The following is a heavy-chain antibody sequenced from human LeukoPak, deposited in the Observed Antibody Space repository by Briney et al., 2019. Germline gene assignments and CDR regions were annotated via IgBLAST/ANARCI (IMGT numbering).Heavy chain of an antibody. CDR2: INPNSGGT. D-gene: IGHD5-18*01. J-gene: IGHJ6*03. CDR3: ARDAAMSGYYYYYYMDV. Sequence: GASVKVSCKASGGTFSSYAISWVRQAPGQGLEWMGWINPNSGGTNYAQKFQGRVTMTRDTSISTAYMELSRLRSDDTAVYYCARDAAMSGYYYYYYMDVWGKGTTVTVSS. CDR1: GGTFSSYA. V-gene: IGHV1-2*02.